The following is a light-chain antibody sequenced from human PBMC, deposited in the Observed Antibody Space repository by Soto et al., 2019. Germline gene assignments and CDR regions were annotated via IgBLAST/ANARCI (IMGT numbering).Light chain of an antibody. Sequence: DIQLTQYPSFLSASVGDRVTITCRASQGISSNLAWYQQKPGKAPKLLIYAASTLQSGVPSRFSGSGSGTEFNLTISSLQPEDFATYYCQQINSYPYFGGGTKVEIK. V-gene: IGKV1-9*01. J-gene: IGKJ4*01. CDR1: QGISSN. CDR2: AAS. CDR3: QQINSYPY.